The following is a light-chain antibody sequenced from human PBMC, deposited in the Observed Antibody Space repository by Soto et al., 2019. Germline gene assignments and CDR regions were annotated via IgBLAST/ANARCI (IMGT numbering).Light chain of an antibody. Sequence: EIVLTQSPGTLSLSPGERATLSCRASQSVSSSYLAWYQQKPGQAPRLLIYGASSRATGIPDRFCGSGSGTDFTLTISRLEPEDFAVYYCQQYGSSPPYNFGQGTKLEIK. CDR2: GAS. CDR1: QSVSSSY. J-gene: IGKJ2*01. CDR3: QQYGSSPPYN. V-gene: IGKV3-20*01.